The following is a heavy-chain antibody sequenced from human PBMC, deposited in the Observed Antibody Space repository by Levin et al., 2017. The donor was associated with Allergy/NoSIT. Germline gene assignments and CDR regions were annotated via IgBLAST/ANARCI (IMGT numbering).Heavy chain of an antibody. J-gene: IGHJ4*02. D-gene: IGHD3-22*01. V-gene: IGHV2-5*02. CDR1: GFSFSTNGVG. Sequence: QSGPTLVKPTQTLTLTCTFSGFSFSTNGVGVGWIRQPPGEALEWLALIHWDDDKRYSPSLKSRLTITKDTSKNQVVLIMTNMDPVDTATYYCAHSFAYYSDASGYADRFDYWGQGTLVTVSS. CDR2: IHWDDDK. CDR3: AHSFAYYSDASGYADRFDY.